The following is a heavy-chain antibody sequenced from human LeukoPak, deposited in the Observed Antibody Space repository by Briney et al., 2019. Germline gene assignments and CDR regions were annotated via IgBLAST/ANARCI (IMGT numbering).Heavy chain of an antibody. CDR3: ARVGEATAFDY. D-gene: IGHD5-12*01. V-gene: IGHV3-30*03. J-gene: IGHJ4*02. CDR2: ISYDGSKK. Sequence: GRSLRLSCAASGVTFSTYGMHWVRQAPGKGLEWVAVISYDGSKKYYADSVKGRFTISRDNSKNMLYLQMGRLRAEDTAVYYCARVGEATAFDYWGQGTLVTVSS. CDR1: GVTFSTYG.